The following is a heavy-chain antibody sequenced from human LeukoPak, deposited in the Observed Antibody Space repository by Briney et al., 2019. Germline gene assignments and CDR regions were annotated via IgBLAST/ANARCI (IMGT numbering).Heavy chain of an antibody. Sequence: GGSLRLSCAASGFTFRNYWMSWVRQAPGKGLEWVANIKQDGSDKDYVDSVKGRFTISRDNAKNSLYLQMNSLTAEDTAVYHCAKWTTQYHYFMDAWGKGTTVTVSS. V-gene: IGHV3-7*01. D-gene: IGHD1-1*01. J-gene: IGHJ6*03. CDR2: IKQDGSDK. CDR3: AKWTTQYHYFMDA. CDR1: GFTFRNYW.